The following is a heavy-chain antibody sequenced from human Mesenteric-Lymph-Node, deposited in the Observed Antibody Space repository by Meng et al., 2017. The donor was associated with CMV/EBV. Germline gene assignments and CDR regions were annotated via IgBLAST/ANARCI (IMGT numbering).Heavy chain of an antibody. V-gene: IGHV3-48*03. CDR1: GFSFSSYE. D-gene: IGHD5-24*01. CDR3: AYSLDDYNYYYFDY. Sequence: GGSLRLSCAASGFSFSSYEMNWVRQAPGKGLEWVSYISSSGHTLDYADSVKGRFTISRDNAKNSLYLQVNSLRAEDTAVYYCAYSLDDYNYYYFDYWGQGTLVTVSS. CDR2: ISSSGHTL. J-gene: IGHJ4*02.